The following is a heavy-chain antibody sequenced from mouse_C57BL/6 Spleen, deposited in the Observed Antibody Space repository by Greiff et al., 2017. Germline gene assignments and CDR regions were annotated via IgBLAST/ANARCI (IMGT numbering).Heavy chain of an antibody. Sequence: QVQLKESGPELVKPGASVKISCTASGYAFSSSWMNWVKQRPGKGLEWIGRIYPGDGDTNYNGKSKGKGTLTAEKSSSTSYPQLSSLTSEDSAVYCYAHTVEGYYFDYWGQGTTLTVSS. J-gene: IGHJ2*01. CDR3: AHTVEGYYFDY. D-gene: IGHD1-1*01. CDR1: GYAFSSSW. V-gene: IGHV1-82*01. CDR2: IYPGDGDT.